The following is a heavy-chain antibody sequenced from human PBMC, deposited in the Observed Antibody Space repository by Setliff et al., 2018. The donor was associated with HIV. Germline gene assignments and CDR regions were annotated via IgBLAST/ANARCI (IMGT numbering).Heavy chain of an antibody. CDR1: GPSINIHY. V-gene: IGHV4-59*11. CDR2: IYSTGST. J-gene: IGHJ4*02. CDR3: AKGAGFYGDYTFDH. Sequence: KPSETLSLTCTVSGPSINIHYWSWIRQSPGKAFEWIGYIYSTGSTNYNPSLQSRVTISMVASRNQFSLKVTSVTAADMAVYYCAKGAGFYGDYTFDHWGQGRQVTVSS. D-gene: IGHD4-17*01.